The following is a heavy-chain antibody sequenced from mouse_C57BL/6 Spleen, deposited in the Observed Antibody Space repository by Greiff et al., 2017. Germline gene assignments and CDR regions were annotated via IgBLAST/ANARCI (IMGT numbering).Heavy chain of an antibody. CDR1: GYTFTEYT. Sequence: QVHVKQSGAELVKPGASVKLSCTASGYTFTEYTIHWVQQRSGQGLEWIGWFYPGSGSIKYNEKFKDKATLTADKSSSTVYMELSRLTSEASAVYFCARHEDRYFDYWGQGTTLTVSS. CDR2: FYPGSGSI. J-gene: IGHJ2*01. CDR3: ARHEDRYFDY. V-gene: IGHV1-62-2*01.